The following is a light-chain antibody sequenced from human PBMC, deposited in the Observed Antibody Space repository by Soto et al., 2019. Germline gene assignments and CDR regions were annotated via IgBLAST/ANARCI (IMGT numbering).Light chain of an antibody. CDR3: GTWDNSLRSWV. V-gene: IGLV1-51*01. CDR2: DSN. CDR1: SSNIGNNY. Sequence: QSVLTQPPSVSAAPGQKVTISCSGSSSNIGNNYVSWYQQFPGTAPKLLIYDSNSRPSGIPDRFSGSKSGTSATLGITGLQTGDEAGYYCGTWDNSLRSWVFGGGTKVTVL. J-gene: IGLJ3*02.